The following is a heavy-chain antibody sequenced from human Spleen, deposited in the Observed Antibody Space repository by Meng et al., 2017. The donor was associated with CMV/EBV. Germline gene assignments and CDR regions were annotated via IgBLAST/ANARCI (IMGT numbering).Heavy chain of an antibody. CDR1: GYGVHSYW. D-gene: IGHD5-12*01. V-gene: IGHV5-51*01. CDR2: IYPGDSDT. CDR3: ARCTSGYDLGEDY. J-gene: IGHJ4*02. Sequence: GSGYGVHSYWVGCVRQMPGESLEWMGIIYPGDSDTGYSPSVQGQVTISADKSNSTAYLQWSSLKASDTAMYYCARCTSGYDLGEDYWGQGTLVTVSS.